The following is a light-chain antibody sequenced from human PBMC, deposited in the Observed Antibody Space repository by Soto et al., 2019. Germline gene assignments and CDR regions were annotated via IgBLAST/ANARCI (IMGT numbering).Light chain of an antibody. CDR2: AAS. J-gene: IGKJ4*01. V-gene: IGKV1-9*01. CDR3: QQLNSYPLT. Sequence: IQLTQSPSSLSASAGDRVTMTCRASQGISSYLAWYQQKPGKAPKRLIYAASTLQSGVPSRFSGSGSGTDFTLTISSLQPEDFATYYCQQLNSYPLTFGGGTKVEIK. CDR1: QGISSY.